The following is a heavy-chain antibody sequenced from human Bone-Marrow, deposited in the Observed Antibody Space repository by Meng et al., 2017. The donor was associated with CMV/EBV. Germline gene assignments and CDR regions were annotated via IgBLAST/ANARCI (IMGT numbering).Heavy chain of an antibody. D-gene: IGHD3-22*01. CDR2: IYHSGST. V-gene: IGHV4-38-2*02. CDR3: ARANPSNYYDNNLDFDY. J-gene: IGHJ4*02. CDR1: GYSISSGYY. Sequence: GSLRLSCTVSGYSISSGYYWGWIRQPPGKGLEWIGSIYHSGSTYYNPSLKSRVTISVDTSKNQFSLKLSSVTAADTAVYYCARANPSNYYDNNLDFDYWGQGTRVTVSS.